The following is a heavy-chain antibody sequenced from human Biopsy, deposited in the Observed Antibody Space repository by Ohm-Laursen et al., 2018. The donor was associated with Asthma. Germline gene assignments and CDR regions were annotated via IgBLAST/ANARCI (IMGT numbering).Heavy chain of an antibody. J-gene: IGHJ5*02. Sequence: ASVKVSCNASGYTFINYAIHWVRQAPGQRLEWMGWINAGNGNTKYSQKFQGRVTISRDTSAGTAYMDLSSLRSEDTAVYYCARVAYGDLTCFDPWGQGTLVTVSS. CDR3: ARVAYGDLTCFDP. D-gene: IGHD4-17*01. CDR1: GYTFINYA. CDR2: INAGNGNT. V-gene: IGHV1-3*01.